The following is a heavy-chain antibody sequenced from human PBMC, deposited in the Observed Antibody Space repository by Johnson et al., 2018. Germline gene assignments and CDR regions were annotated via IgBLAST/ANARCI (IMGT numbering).Heavy chain of an antibody. D-gene: IGHD2-2*01. Sequence: QVQLVESGAEVKKPGSSVKVSCKASGGTFSSYTISWVRQAPGQGLEWLGRIIPILGIANYAQKFQGRVTITADNSTSTAYMELSSLRSEDTAVYYCARDVGYCSSTSCYEGDYYYYYGMDVWGQGTTVTVSS. CDR3: ARDVGYCSSTSCYEGDYYYYYGMDV. J-gene: IGHJ6*02. CDR1: GGTFSSYT. CDR2: IIPILGIA. V-gene: IGHV1-69*09.